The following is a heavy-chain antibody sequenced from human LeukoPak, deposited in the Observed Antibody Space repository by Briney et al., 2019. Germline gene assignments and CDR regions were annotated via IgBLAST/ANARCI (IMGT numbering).Heavy chain of an antibody. CDR3: ARVEYYDFWSGYYSYFDY. V-gene: IGHV4-59*01. CDR2: IYYSGST. CDR1: GGSISSYY. D-gene: IGHD3-3*01. Sequence: PSETLSLTCTVSGGSISSYYWSWIRQPPGKGLEWIGYIYYSGSTNYNLSLKSRVTISVDTSKNQFSLKLSSVTAADTAVYYCARVEYYDFWSGYYSYFDYWGQGTLVTVSS. J-gene: IGHJ4*02.